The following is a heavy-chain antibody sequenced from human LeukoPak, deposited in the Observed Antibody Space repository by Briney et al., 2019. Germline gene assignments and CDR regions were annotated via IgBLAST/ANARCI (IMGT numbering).Heavy chain of an antibody. CDR3: ARDPYSSGWYGNENYYWFDP. D-gene: IGHD6-19*01. Sequence: GGSLRLSCAASGFTLSSYWMSWVRQAPGKGLEWVANIKQDGSEKYYVDSVKGRFTISRDNARNSLYLQMNSLRAEDTAVYYCARDPYSSGWYGNENYYWFDPWGQGTLVTVSS. CDR1: GFTLSSYW. CDR2: IKQDGSEK. V-gene: IGHV3-7*01. J-gene: IGHJ5*02.